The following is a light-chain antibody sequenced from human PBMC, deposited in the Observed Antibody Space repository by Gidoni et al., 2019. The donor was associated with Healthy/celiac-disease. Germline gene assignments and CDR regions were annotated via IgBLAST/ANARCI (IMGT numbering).Light chain of an antibody. V-gene: IGKV1-39*01. J-gene: IGKJ3*01. CDR1: QSISSY. CDR3: QQSYSTPLFT. Sequence: DIQMTQSPSSLSASVGDRVTITCRASQSISSYLNWYQQKPGKAPKLLIYAASSLQSGVPSMFSGSGSGTDFTLTISSLQPEDFATYYCQQSYSTPLFTFGPGTKVEIK. CDR2: AAS.